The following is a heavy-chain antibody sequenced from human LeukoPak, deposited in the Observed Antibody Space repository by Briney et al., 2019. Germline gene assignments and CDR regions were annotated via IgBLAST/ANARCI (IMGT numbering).Heavy chain of an antibody. CDR2: ICGSGGST. CDR3: AKGLGEAVRRNYYMDV. D-gene: IGHD3-10*01. CDR1: GFTFSAYT. J-gene: IGHJ6*03. V-gene: IGHV3-23*01. Sequence: GGSLRLSSAAAGFTFSAYTMSWVRQAPGKGLEWASVICGSGGSTYGADSVKGGFTISRDNSKNTLYQQMNSLRVEDTAVYCCAKGLGEAVRRNYYMDVWGKGATVTVSS.